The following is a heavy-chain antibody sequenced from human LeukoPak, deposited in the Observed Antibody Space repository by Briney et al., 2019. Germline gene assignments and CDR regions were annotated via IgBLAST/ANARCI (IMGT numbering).Heavy chain of an antibody. Sequence: GSLRLSCAASGFTFSSYWMHWVRQAPGKGLVWVSRINSDGSSTSYADSVKGRFTISRDNAKNTLYLQMNSLRAEDTAVYYCARDPHSSGWGNWFDPWGQGTLVTVSS. J-gene: IGHJ5*02. V-gene: IGHV3-74*01. CDR1: GFTFSSYW. CDR3: ARDPHSSGWGNWFDP. D-gene: IGHD6-19*01. CDR2: INSDGSST.